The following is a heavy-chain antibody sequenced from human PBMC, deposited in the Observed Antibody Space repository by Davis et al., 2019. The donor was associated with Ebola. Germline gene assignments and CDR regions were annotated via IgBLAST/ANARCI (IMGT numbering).Heavy chain of an antibody. Sequence: LSLTCAASGFTFSSYGMHWVRQAPGKGLEWVAVISYDGSNKYYADSVKGRFTISRDNSKNTLYLQMNSLRAEDTAVYYCAKPLKAIAVADPFDYWGQGTLVTVSS. J-gene: IGHJ4*02. D-gene: IGHD6-19*01. V-gene: IGHV3-30*18. CDR1: GFTFSSYG. CDR2: ISYDGSNK. CDR3: AKPLKAIAVADPFDY.